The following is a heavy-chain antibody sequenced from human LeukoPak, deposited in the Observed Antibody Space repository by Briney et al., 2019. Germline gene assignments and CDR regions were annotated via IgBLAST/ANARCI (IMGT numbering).Heavy chain of an antibody. Sequence: PGGSLRLSCAASGFTFSSYAMSWVRQAPGKGLEWVSAISGSGGSTYYADSVKGRFTISRDNSKNTLYLQMNSLRAEDTAVYYCAKPMSWELSETLDYWGQGTLVTVSS. CDR2: ISGSGGST. CDR3: AKPMSWELSETLDY. J-gene: IGHJ4*02. CDR1: GFTFSSYA. D-gene: IGHD1-26*01. V-gene: IGHV3-23*01.